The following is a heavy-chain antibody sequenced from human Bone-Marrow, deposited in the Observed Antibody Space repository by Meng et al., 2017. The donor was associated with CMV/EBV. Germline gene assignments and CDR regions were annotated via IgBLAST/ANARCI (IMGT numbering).Heavy chain of an antibody. D-gene: IGHD3-10*01. J-gene: IGHJ6*02. V-gene: IGHV3-30*02. Sequence: GGSLRLSCAASGFTFSGYGMHWVRQAPGKGLEWVACIRYDGGNKYYADSVKGRFTISRDNSKNTLYLQMNSLRAEDTAVYYCAKEGHYGTGVGMDVWGQGTTVT. CDR2: IRYDGGNK. CDR3: AKEGHYGTGVGMDV. CDR1: GFTFSGYG.